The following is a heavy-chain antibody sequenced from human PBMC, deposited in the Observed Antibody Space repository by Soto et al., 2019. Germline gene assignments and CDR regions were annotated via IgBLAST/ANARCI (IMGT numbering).Heavy chain of an antibody. V-gene: IGHV1-18*01. Sequence: QVQLVQSGDEVKKPGASVKVSCKASGYIFVNYGIAWVRQAPGQVLEWMGWISPYTGNTHSATKVQGSLTMTTDTSTSTAYMDLGSLTSDDTAVYYCVMVDNYVTPTPQDVWGQGTTVTVSS. CDR1: GYIFVNYG. D-gene: IGHD3-16*01. J-gene: IGHJ6*02. CDR2: ISPYTGNT. CDR3: VMVDNYVTPTPQDV.